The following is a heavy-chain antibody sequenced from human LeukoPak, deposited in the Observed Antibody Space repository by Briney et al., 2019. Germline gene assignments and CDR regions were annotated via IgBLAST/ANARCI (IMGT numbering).Heavy chain of an antibody. CDR3: ATSYYYDSSGYYFHWFDP. CDR1: GYTFTSYG. CDR2: ISAYNGNT. J-gene: IGHJ5*02. V-gene: IGHV1-18*01. D-gene: IGHD3-22*01. Sequence: ASVKVSCKASGYTFTSYGISWVRQAPGQGLEWMGWISAYNGNTNYAQKLQGRVTMTTDTSTSTAYMELSSLRSEDTAVYYCATSYYYDSSGYYFHWFDPWGQGTLVTVSS.